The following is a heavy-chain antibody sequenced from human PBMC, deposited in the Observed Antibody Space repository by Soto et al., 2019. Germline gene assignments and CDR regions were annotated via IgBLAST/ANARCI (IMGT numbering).Heavy chain of an antibody. Sequence: QVQLVQSGADVKKPGSSVKVSCQASGVTFSSETLGWVRQAPGQGLEWVGGIIPLFGSASYTQKFQGRFTITADDSTSTVYMEFTSLRSDDTAVYFCATELGENPASPFDAWGQGTLVTLSS. CDR3: ATELGENPASPFDA. D-gene: IGHD3-10*01. V-gene: IGHV1-69*01. J-gene: IGHJ4*02. CDR2: IIPLFGSA. CDR1: GVTFSSET.